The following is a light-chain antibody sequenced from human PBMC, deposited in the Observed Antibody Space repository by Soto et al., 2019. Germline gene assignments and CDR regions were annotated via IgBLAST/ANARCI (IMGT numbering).Light chain of an antibody. CDR1: RSVSSNY. CDR2: GAS. Sequence: EIVLTQSTSTLSLSPGERATLSCRASRSVSSNYLAWYQQKPGQAPRLLIYGASNRATGIPARFSGSGSGTDFTLTISSLEPEDFAVYYCQQRSNWPPTFGQGTRLEIK. CDR3: QQRSNWPPT. V-gene: IGKV3-11*01. J-gene: IGKJ5*01.